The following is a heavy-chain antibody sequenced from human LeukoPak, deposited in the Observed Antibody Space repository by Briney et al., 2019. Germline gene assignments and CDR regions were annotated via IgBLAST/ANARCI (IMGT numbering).Heavy chain of an antibody. CDR2: ISLTGLT. V-gene: IGHV4-4*02. CDR1: GGSISNTNW. D-gene: IGHD2-8*01. CDR3: SRENGAFSPFGY. Sequence: SETLSLTCGVSGGSISNTNWWSWVRQPPGQGLEWIGEISLTGLTHYNPSLESRVAVSLDKSKNQLSLNLTSVTAADTAVYYCSRENGAFSPFGYWGQGTLVTVLS. J-gene: IGHJ4*02.